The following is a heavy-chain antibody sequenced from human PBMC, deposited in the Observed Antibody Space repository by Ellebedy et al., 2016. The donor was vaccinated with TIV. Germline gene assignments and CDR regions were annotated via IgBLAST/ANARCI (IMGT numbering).Heavy chain of an antibody. D-gene: IGHD6-19*01. Sequence: GGSLRLSXAASGFMFDNYAMNWVRQAPGKGLEWVSYISARGDAIDYADSVKGRFTISRDNAKNSLYLQMNSLRAEDTALYYCARDQETVALYGMDIWGQGTTVTVSS. CDR2: ISARGDAI. CDR3: ARDQETVALYGMDI. CDR1: GFMFDNYA. V-gene: IGHV3-48*03. J-gene: IGHJ6*02.